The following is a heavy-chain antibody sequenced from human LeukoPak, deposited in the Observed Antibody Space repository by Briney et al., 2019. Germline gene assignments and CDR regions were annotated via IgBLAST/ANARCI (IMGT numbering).Heavy chain of an antibody. D-gene: IGHD5-24*01. J-gene: IGHJ4*02. V-gene: IGHV4-4*07. Sequence: SETLSLTCTVSGGSISSYYWNWIRQPAGKGLEWIGRIYPSESTNYNPSLKSRVTMSVGMSKNQFSLKLTSMTAADTAVYYCARDFDDYNLGGFWGQGTLVTVSS. CDR2: IYPSEST. CDR1: GGSISSYY. CDR3: ARDFDDYNLGGF.